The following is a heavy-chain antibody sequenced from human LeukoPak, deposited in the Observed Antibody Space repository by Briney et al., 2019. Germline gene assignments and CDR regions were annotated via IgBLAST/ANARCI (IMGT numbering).Heavy chain of an antibody. Sequence: GGSLRLSCAASGFTFSSYAMSWVRQAPGKGLEWVSAISGSGGSTYYADSVKGRFTISRDNSKNTLYLQMNSLRAEDTAVYYCAKIEYYDSSGRRGYFDYWGQGTLVTVSS. D-gene: IGHD3-22*01. V-gene: IGHV3-23*01. CDR2: ISGSGGST. J-gene: IGHJ4*02. CDR1: GFTFSSYA. CDR3: AKIEYYDSSGRRGYFDY.